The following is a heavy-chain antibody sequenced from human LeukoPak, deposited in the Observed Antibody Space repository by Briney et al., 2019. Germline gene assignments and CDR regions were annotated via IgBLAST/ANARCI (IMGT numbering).Heavy chain of an antibody. D-gene: IGHD3-9*01. CDR2: IYYSGST. CDR3: ARLAYDILTGTVYYYYGMDV. CDR1: GGSISSTTYD. V-gene: IGHV4-39*01. J-gene: IGHJ6*02. Sequence: SETLSLTCTVSGGSISSTTYDWGWIRQPPGKGLEWIGSIYYSGSTYYSPSLKSRVTISVDTSKNQFSLKLSSVTAADTAVYYCARLAYDILTGTVYYYYGMDVWGQGTTVTVSS.